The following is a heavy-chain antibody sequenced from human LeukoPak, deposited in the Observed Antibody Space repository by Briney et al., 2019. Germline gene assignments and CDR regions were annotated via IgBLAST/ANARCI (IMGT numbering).Heavy chain of an antibody. Sequence: ASVRVSYKASGYTFVRYAMNWVRQAPGQGLEWMGWINTNTGHPTYAQGFTGRFVFSLDTSVNTAFLQINSLGTDDTAVYFCATVDVGRGGSFDFWGQGTLVSVSS. V-gene: IGHV7-4-1*02. CDR3: ATVDVGRGGSFDF. J-gene: IGHJ4*02. CDR1: GYTFVRYA. D-gene: IGHD5-12*01. CDR2: INTNTGHP.